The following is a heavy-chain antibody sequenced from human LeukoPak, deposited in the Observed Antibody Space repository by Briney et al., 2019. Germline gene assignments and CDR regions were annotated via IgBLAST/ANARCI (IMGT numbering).Heavy chain of an antibody. D-gene: IGHD3-16*02. CDR1: GFTFSSYA. CDR3: AKGDITFGGVIVRPDFDY. Sequence: GGSLRLSCAASGFTFSSYAMSWVRQAPGKGLEWVSAISGSGGSTYYADSVKGRFTISRDNSKNTLYLQMSSLRAEDTAVYYCAKGDITFGGVIVRPDFDYWGQGTLVTVSS. CDR2: ISGSGGST. J-gene: IGHJ4*02. V-gene: IGHV3-23*01.